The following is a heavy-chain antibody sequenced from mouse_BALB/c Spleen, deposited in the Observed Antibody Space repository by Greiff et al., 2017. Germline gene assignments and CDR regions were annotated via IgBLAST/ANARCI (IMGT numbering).Heavy chain of an antibody. CDR3: ARDTGTKNYFDY. V-gene: IGHV5-15*02. CDR1: GFTFSDYG. Sequence: EVQLVESGGGLVQPGGSRKLSCAASGFTFSDYGMAWVRQAPGKGPEWVAFISNLAYSIYYADTVTGRFTISRENAKNTLYLEMSSLRSEDTAMYYCARDTGTKNYFDYWGQGTTLTVSS. CDR2: ISNLAYSI. D-gene: IGHD4-1*01. J-gene: IGHJ2*01.